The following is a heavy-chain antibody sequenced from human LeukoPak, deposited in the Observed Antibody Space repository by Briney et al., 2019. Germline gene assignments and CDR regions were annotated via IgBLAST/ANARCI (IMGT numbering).Heavy chain of an antibody. D-gene: IGHD3-22*01. CDR1: GFTFSSYW. J-gene: IGHJ4*02. CDR3: ARGDDGYYY. V-gene: IGHV4-34*01. Sequence: KSGGSLRLSCAASGFTFSSYWMSWIRQPPGKGLEWIGEINHSGSTNYNPSLKSRVTISVDTSKNQFSLKLSSVTAADTAVYYCARGDDGYYYWGQGTLVTVSS. CDR2: INHSGST.